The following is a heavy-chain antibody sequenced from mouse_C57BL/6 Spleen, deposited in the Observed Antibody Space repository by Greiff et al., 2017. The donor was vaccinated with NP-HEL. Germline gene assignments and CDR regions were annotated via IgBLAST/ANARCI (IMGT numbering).Heavy chain of an antibody. D-gene: IGHD2-4*01. CDR1: GYTFTDYY. V-gene: IGHV1-26*01. CDR3: ARQDYGY. Sequence: VQLQQSGPELVKPGASVKISCKASGYTFTDYYMNWVKQSHGKSLEWIGDINPNNGGTSYNQKFKGKATLTVDKSSSTAYMELRSLTSEDSAVYYCARQDYGYWGQGTTLTVSS. CDR2: INPNNGGT. J-gene: IGHJ2*01.